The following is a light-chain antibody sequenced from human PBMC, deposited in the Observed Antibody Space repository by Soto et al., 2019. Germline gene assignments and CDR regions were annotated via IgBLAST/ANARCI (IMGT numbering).Light chain of an antibody. CDR2: GAS. CDR1: QSVIGNY. CDR3: QIYNSSPWT. V-gene: IGKV3-20*02. Sequence: EIVLTQSPATLSLSPGERATLSFSASQSVIGNYVAWYQQEPGQAPRLLFYGASTRAAGSPDRFSASGSGTDFTLTISRLEPEDFAFYYCQIYNSSPWTFGQGTKVDIK. J-gene: IGKJ1*01.